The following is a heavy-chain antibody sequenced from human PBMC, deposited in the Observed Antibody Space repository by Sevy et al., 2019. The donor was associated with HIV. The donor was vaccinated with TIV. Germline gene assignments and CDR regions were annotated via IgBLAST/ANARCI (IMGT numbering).Heavy chain of an antibody. CDR1: GGSFSGYY. J-gene: IGHJ4*02. CDR3: ARVTMDRGGYNYMDY. V-gene: IGHV4-34*01. CDR2: IKHSGST. Sequence: SETLSLTCAVYGGSFSGYYWNWIRQPPGKGLEWIGEIKHSGSTDYNPSLKSRVTISVDTSKNQFSLKLKSVTAADTAVYYCARVTMDRGGYNYMDYWGQGTLVTVSS. D-gene: IGHD5-12*01.